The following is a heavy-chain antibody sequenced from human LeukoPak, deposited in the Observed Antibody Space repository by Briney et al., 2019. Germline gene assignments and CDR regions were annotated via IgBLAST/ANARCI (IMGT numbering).Heavy chain of an antibody. D-gene: IGHD3-10*01. V-gene: IGHV4-34*01. CDR2: INHSRST. CDR1: GGSSSGYY. CDR3: ARRGPPRTLLRGVKSGWFDP. J-gene: IGHJ5*02. Sequence: PSETLSLTCVMYGGSSSGYYWSWIRQPPGKGLEWIGEINHSRSTNYNPSLKSRVTISVDTSKNQFSLKLSSVTAADTAVYYCARRGPPRTLLRGVKSGWFDPWGQGTLDTVSS.